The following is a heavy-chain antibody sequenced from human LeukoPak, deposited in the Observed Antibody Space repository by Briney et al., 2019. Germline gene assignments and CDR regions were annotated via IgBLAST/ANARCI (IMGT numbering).Heavy chain of an antibody. J-gene: IGHJ4*02. Sequence: PGGSLRLSCAASGFDFSSNWMHWVRHAPGQGLVWVSRIKGDGISTNYADSVKGRFSISRDNAENTLYLQMNSLRAEDTAVYYCGRDLGGRSAYWGQGTLVTVSS. CDR3: GRDLGGRSAY. CDR2: IKGDGIST. V-gene: IGHV3-74*01. D-gene: IGHD1-26*01. CDR1: GFDFSSNW.